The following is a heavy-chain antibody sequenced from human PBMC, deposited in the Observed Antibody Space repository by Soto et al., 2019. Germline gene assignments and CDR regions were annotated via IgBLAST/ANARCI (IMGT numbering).Heavy chain of an antibody. CDR2: MNQDGSEK. J-gene: IGHJ6*02. CDR3: ASQRVSYAMDV. D-gene: IGHD1-1*01. CDR1: GFTFGDYW. Sequence: ESGGGLVQPGGSLRLSCTVSGFTFGDYWMTWVRQAPGKGLEWVANMNQDGSEKYYVDSVQGRFAISRDNAKNSLCLQMHSLSAEDTAVYYCASQRVSYAMDVWGQGTTVTVSS. V-gene: IGHV3-7*05.